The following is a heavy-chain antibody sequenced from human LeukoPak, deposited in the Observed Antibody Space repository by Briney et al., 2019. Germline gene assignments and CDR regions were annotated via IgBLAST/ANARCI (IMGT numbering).Heavy chain of an antibody. D-gene: IGHD3-22*01. V-gene: IGHV5-51*01. J-gene: IGHJ4*02. CDR1: GYSFSIYW. CDR2: IYPGDSDT. Sequence: GESLKISRKGSGYSFSIYWIGWVRQTPGKGLEWMGIIYPGDSDTRYSPSFQGQVTISADKSISTAYLQWSSLKASDTAIYYCARQVDGSAPSDYWGQGTLVTVSS. CDR3: ARQVDGSAPSDY.